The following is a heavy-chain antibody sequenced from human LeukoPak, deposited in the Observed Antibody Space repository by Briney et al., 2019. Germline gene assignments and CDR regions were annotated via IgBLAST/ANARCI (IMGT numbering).Heavy chain of an antibody. CDR2: ISSSSSDI. J-gene: IGHJ3*02. CDR3: ERDRDPGYNDSSGYRRVNAFDI. V-gene: IGHV3-21*01. Sequence: GGSLRLSCAASGFTFSSYSMNWVRQAPGKGLEWVSSISSSSSDIYYADSVKGRFTISRDNAKNSLYLQMNSLRAEDTAVYYCERDRDPGYNDSSGYRRVNAFDIWGQGTMVTVSS. D-gene: IGHD3-22*01. CDR1: GFTFSSYS.